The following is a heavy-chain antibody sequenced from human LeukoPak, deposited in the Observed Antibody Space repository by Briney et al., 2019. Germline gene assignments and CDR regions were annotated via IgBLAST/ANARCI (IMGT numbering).Heavy chain of an antibody. CDR1: GFTFSSYS. D-gene: IGHD6-13*01. CDR3: AKRVAEESSSWYIDM. J-gene: IGHJ3*02. CDR2: ISGGGGHT. V-gene: IGHV3-23*01. Sequence: PGGSLRLSCAASGFTFSSYSMSWVRQAPGKGLEWVSAISGGGGHTFYADSVKGRVTTSRDNSKNTLYLQMNNLRAEDTAVYYCAKRVAEESSSWYIDMWGQGTMASVSS.